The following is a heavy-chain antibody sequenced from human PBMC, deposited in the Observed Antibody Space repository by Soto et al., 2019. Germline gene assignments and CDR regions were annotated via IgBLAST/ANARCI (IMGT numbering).Heavy chain of an antibody. J-gene: IGHJ5*02. CDR3: QKKALCYVDWSDLDA. CDR1: DEHV. V-gene: IGHV3-9*01. D-gene: IGHD2-8*01. CDR2: ISWKSGRK. Sequence: DEHVLRRILKKKSKGLEWVSSISWKSGRKVYADSVKGRFTVSRDNAKNSLYLQMNSLRPADTAIYYCQKKALCYVDWSDLDAGGLAPLV.